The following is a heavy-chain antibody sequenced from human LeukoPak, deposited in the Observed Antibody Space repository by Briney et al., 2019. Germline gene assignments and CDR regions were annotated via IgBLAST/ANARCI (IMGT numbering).Heavy chain of an antibody. V-gene: IGHV3-43*01. J-gene: IGHJ4*02. Sequence: GGSLRLSCAASGFTFDDYTMHWVRQAPGKGLEWVSLISWDGGTRWYADSVKGRFTISRDNSQTSIFLQMNDLRADDTALYYCASDVSRMGLAAPGYWGQGTLVTVSS. CDR3: ASDVSRMGLAAPGY. CDR2: ISWDGGTR. D-gene: IGHD6-19*01. CDR1: GFTFDDYT.